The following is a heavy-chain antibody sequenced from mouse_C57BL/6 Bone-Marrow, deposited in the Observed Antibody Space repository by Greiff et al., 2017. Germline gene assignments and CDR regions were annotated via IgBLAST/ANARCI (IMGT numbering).Heavy chain of an antibody. CDR3: ARPEYYWFAY. V-gene: IGHV1-50*01. CDR1: GYTFTSYW. D-gene: IGHD5-1*01. Sequence: QVQLQQPGAELVKPGASVKLSCKASGYTFTSYWMQWVKQRPGQGLEWIGEIAPSDSYTNYNQKFKGKATLTVDTSSSTAYMQLSSLTSADSAVYYCARPEYYWFAYWGQGTLVTGSA. CDR2: IAPSDSYT. J-gene: IGHJ3*01.